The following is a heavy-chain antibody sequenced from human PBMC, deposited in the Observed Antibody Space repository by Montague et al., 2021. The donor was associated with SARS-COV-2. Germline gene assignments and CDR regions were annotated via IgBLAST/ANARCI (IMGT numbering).Heavy chain of an antibody. D-gene: IGHD3-22*01. CDR3: ARTMDAGTYYYDSSGYYPFDY. CDR1: GFSLSTNLVG. CDR2: IDWDDDK. Sequence: VKPTQTLTLTCTFSGFSLSTNLVGVAWIRQPPGKALEWLALIDWDDDKYCSTSLKTRLTISKDTSKNQVVLTMTNMDPVDTATYYCARTMDAGTYYYDSSGYYPFDYWGQGTLVTVSS. V-gene: IGHV2-70*01. J-gene: IGHJ4*02.